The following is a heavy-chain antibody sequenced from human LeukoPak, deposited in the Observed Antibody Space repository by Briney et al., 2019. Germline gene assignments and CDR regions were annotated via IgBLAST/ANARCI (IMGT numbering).Heavy chain of an antibody. V-gene: IGHV3-23*01. CDR3: AKYGSEQWPPDFDY. CDR1: GFTFSSYA. Sequence: PGGSLRLSCAASGFTFSSYAMSWVRHAPGKGLELVSAISGSGGSTYYADSVKGRFTISRDNSKNTLYLQMNSLRAEDTAVYYCAKYGSEQWPPDFDYWGQGTLVTVSS. CDR2: ISGSGGST. D-gene: IGHD6-19*01. J-gene: IGHJ4*02.